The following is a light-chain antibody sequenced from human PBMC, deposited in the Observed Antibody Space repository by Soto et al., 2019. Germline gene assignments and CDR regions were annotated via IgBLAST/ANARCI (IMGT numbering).Light chain of an antibody. V-gene: IGKV3-11*01. CDR1: QSLSSY. CDR3: QQRSNWPPYT. J-gene: IGKJ2*01. CDR2: DAS. Sequence: EIVLTQSPATLYLSPGERATLSCRASQSLSSYLAWYQQKPGQAPRLLIYDASNRATGIPARFSGSGSGTDFTLTISSLEPEDFAVYYCQQRSNWPPYTFGQGTKLEIK.